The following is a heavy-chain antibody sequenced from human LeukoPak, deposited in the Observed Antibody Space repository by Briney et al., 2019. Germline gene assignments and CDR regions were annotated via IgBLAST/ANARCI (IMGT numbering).Heavy chain of an antibody. D-gene: IGHD4-17*01. CDR3: ARVWNDYGDYVPDY. CDR2: IYYSGST. V-gene: IGHV4-31*03. J-gene: IGHJ4*02. CDR1: GGSISSGGNY. Sequence: PSETLSLTCTVSGGSISSGGNYWSWIRQHPGKGLEWIGYIYYSGSTYYNPSLKSRVTTSVDTSKNQFSLKLSSATAADTAVYYCARVWNDYGDYVPDYWGQGTLVTVSS.